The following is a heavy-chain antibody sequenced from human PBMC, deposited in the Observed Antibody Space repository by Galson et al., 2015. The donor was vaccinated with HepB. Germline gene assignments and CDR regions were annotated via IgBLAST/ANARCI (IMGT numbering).Heavy chain of an antibody. CDR1: GLTFISYS. J-gene: IGHJ4*02. D-gene: IGHD5-12*01. CDR3: ARVPAANRRRGYSGYEFDY. Sequence: SLKLSFPASGLTFISYSMNWVRKAPGKGLEWVSSISSSSSYIYYADSVKGRFTISRDNAKNSLYLQMNSLRAEDTAVYYCARVPAANRRRGYSGYEFDYWGQGTLVTVSS. CDR2: ISSSSSYI. V-gene: IGHV3-21*01.